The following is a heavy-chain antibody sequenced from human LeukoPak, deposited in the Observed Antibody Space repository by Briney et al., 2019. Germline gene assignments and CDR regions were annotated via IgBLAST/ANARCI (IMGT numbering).Heavy chain of an antibody. D-gene: IGHD2-2*02. J-gene: IGHJ5*02. CDR3: ARSDIVVVPAAIPRYNWFDP. V-gene: IGHV1-69*13. CDR2: IIPIFGTA. Sequence: SVKVSCKAFGGTFSSYAISWVRQAPGQGLEWMGGIIPIFGTANYAQKFQGRVTITADESTSTAYMELSSLRSEDTAVYYCARSDIVVVPAAIPRYNWFDPWGQGTLVTVSS. CDR1: GGTFSSYA.